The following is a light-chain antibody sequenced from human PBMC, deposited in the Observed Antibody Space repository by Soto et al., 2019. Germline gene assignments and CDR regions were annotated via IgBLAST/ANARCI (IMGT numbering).Light chain of an antibody. J-gene: IGKJ1*01. CDR2: DAS. CDR3: QQRYDSWT. V-gene: IGKV3-11*01. Sequence: VMKLSLATLSVSTGERATFSCRASQSVSTYLAWYQQKPGRAPRLLIYDASNRATGIPARFSGSGSGTDFTLTISSLEPEDSALYYCQQRYDSWTFGQGTKVDIK. CDR1: QSVSTY.